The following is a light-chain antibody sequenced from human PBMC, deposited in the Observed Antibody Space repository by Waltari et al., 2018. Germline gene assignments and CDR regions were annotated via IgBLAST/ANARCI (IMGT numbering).Light chain of an antibody. J-gene: IGLJ1*01. Sequence: QSALTQPPSASGSPGQSVTISCTGTGSDVGGYTYVSWYQLHPGKAPKLIIYEVSKRPSGVPDRFSVSKTGNTASLTVAGLRTEDEADYYCSSYGGNNNLAVFGTGTKVIVL. CDR2: EVS. CDR3: SSYGGNNNLAV. V-gene: IGLV2-8*01. CDR1: GSDVGGYTY.